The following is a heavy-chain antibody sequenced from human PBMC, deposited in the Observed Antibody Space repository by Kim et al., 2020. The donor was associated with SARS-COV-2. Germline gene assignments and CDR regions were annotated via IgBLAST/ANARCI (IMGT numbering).Heavy chain of an antibody. D-gene: IGHD6-19*01. CDR2: INAGNGDT. J-gene: IGHJ4*02. Sequence: ASVKVSCKASGYTFTSYAMHWVRQAPGQRLEWMGWINAGNGDTKYSQKFQGRVTITGDTSASTAYMELSSLTSEDTALYYCASRPGIAVAGLDFWGQGTLVTVCS. V-gene: IGHV1-3*01. CDR3: ASRPGIAVAGLDF. CDR1: GYTFTSYA.